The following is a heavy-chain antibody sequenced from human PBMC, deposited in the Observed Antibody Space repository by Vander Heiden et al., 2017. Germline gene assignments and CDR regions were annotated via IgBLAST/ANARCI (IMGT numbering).Heavy chain of an antibody. Sequence: QVQLVESGGGVVQPGRSLRLSCAASGFTFSSYGMHWVRQAPGKGLEWVAVISYDGSNKYYADSVKGRFTISRDNSKNTLYLQMNSLRAEDTAVYYCAKVDTARANAEYFQHWGQGTLVTVSS. V-gene: IGHV3-30*18. J-gene: IGHJ1*01. D-gene: IGHD5-18*01. CDR3: AKVDTARANAEYFQH. CDR1: GFTFSSYG. CDR2: ISYDGSNK.